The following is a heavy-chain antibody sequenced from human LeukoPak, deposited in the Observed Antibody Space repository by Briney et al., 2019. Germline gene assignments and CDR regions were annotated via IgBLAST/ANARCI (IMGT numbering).Heavy chain of an antibody. V-gene: IGHV5-51*01. J-gene: IGHJ3*02. CDR2: IYPGDSDT. CDR1: GYSFTSYW. D-gene: IGHD5-12*01. CDR3: ARHRGLGYINGHRGDAFDI. Sequence: GESLKISCKGSGYSFTSYWIGWVRQMPGKGLEWMGIIYPGDSDTRYSPSFQGQVTISADKSINTAYLHWSSLRASDTAMYYCARHRGLGYINGHRGDAFDIWGQGTMVTVSS.